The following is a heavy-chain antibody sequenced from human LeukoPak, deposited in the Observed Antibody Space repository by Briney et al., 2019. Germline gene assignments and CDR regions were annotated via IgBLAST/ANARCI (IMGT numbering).Heavy chain of an antibody. CDR1: GFTFSSCT. J-gene: IGHJ4*02. V-gene: IGHV3-23*01. CDR3: AKGGIAARLTDY. D-gene: IGHD6-6*01. Sequence: GGSLRLSCAASGFTFSSCTMGWVRQAPGKGLEWVSTISGGGGTTYYVDSVKGRFTISRDNSKNTLYLQMSSLRVEDTAVYCCAKGGIAARLTDYWGQGTLVTVSS. CDR2: ISGGGGTT.